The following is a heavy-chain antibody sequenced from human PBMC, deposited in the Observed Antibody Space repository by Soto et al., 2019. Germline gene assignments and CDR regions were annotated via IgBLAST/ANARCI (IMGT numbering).Heavy chain of an antibody. Sequence: QVQLVESGGGLVKPGGSLRLSCAASGFTFSDYYMSWIRQAPGKGLEWVSYISSSSSYTNYADSVKGRFTISRDNAKNSLYLQMNSLRAKDTAVYYCARDADILTGSDAFDIWGQGTMVTVSS. CDR3: ARDADILTGSDAFDI. D-gene: IGHD3-9*01. CDR1: GFTFSDYY. V-gene: IGHV3-11*05. CDR2: ISSSSSYT. J-gene: IGHJ3*02.